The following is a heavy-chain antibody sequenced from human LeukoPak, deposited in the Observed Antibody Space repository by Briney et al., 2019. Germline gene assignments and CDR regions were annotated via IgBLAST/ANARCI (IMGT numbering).Heavy chain of an antibody. CDR2: ISSSSSYI. J-gene: IGHJ4*02. CDR3: ARVLEMATIGPGPSDY. Sequence: PGGSLRLSCAASGFAFSSYDMNWVRQPPGKGLEWVSSISSSSSYIYYADSVKGRFTISRDNAKNSLYLQMNSLRAEDTAVYYCARVLEMATIGPGPSDYWGQGTLATVSS. V-gene: IGHV3-21*01. D-gene: IGHD5-24*01. CDR1: GFAFSSYD.